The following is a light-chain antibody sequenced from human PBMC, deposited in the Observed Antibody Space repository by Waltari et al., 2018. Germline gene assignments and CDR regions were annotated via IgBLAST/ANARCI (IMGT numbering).Light chain of an antibody. V-gene: IGLV2-8*01. CDR2: GVN. Sequence: QSALTQPPSASGSLGQSVTISCTGTSRDIGGYNFVSWYQQYPGNPPKLIIFGVNKRPAGVADRFAGSKSGSTASLTVAGLQAEDGADYYGSSYGGSNDVIFGGGTKITVL. CDR3: SSYGGSNDVI. CDR1: SRDIGGYNF. J-gene: IGLJ2*01.